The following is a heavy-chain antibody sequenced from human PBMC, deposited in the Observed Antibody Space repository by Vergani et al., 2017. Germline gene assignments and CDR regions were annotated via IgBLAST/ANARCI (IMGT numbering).Heavy chain of an antibody. V-gene: IGHV2-70*18. D-gene: IGHD5-24*01. Sequence: ESGPGLVKPSETLSLTCTVSGGSISSYYWSWIRQPPGKALEWLALIDWDDDKYYSTSLKTRLTISKDTSKNQVVLTMTNMDPVDTATYYCARSRDGYTTRVFDYWGQGTLVTVSS. CDR1: GGSISSYYW. CDR2: IDWDDDK. CDR3: ARSRDGYTTRVFDY. J-gene: IGHJ4*02.